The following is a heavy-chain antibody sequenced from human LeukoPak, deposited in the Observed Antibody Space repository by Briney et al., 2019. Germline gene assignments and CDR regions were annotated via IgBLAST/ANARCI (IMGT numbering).Heavy chain of an antibody. J-gene: IGHJ4*02. D-gene: IGHD2-2*01. V-gene: IGHV6-1*01. CDR1: GDSVSSNSVT. CDR3: AKAVPAAMEGFDY. Sequence: SQTLSLTCAISGDSVSSNSVTWSWIRQSPSRGLEWLGRTYYRSTWYNDYAVSVRGRITVNPDTSKNQFSLHLNSVTPEDTAVYYCAKAVPAAMEGFDYWGQGTLVTVSS. CDR2: TYYRSTWYN.